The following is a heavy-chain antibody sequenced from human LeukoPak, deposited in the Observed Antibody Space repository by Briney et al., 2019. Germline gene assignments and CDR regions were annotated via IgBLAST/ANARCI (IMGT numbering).Heavy chain of an antibody. V-gene: IGHV3-30*18. D-gene: IGHD5-24*01. J-gene: IGHJ4*02. Sequence: GGSLRLSCAASGFTFSSSGIHWVRQAPGKGLDGVAAISFDGNNKYYTDSVKGQFTISRDNSKNTVFLQMNSLKPEDTAVYYCAKVHSYGWLHNFDYWGQGTLVTVSS. CDR2: ISFDGNNK. CDR1: GFTFSSSG. CDR3: AKVHSYGWLHNFDY.